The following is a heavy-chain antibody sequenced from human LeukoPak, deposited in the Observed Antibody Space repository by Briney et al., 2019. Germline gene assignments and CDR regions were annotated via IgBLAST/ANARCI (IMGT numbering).Heavy chain of an antibody. J-gene: IGHJ4*02. V-gene: IGHV3-23*01. CDR1: GSTFSSYA. CDR2: ISGGGSGT. Sequence: PGGSLRLSYAPSGSTFSSYAMSWVRQAPGKGLEWVAVISGGGSGTYYADSVRGRFTISRDNSKNTVYLQMNSLRAEDTAVYFCAKVNFFDTSGLPPWGQGTLVTVSS. D-gene: IGHD3-22*01. CDR3: AKVNFFDTSGLPP.